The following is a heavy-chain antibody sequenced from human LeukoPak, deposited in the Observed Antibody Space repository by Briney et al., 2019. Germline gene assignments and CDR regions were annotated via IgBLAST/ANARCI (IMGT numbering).Heavy chain of an antibody. CDR2: IYTSGST. V-gene: IGHV4-61*02. CDR3: ARWQISNWFDP. D-gene: IGHD3-3*01. Sequence: SETLSLTCTVSGGSISSGSYYWSWIRQPAGKGLEWIGRIYTSGSTNYNPSLKSRVTISVDTSKNQFSLKLSSVTAADTAVYYCARWQISNWFDPWGQGTLVTVSS. J-gene: IGHJ5*02. CDR1: GGSISSGSYY.